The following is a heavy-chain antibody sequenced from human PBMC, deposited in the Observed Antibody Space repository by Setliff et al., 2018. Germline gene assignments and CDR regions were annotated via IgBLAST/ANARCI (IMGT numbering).Heavy chain of an antibody. V-gene: IGHV4-31*02. CDR2: IYYSGST. CDR1: GDSISSGSYY. D-gene: IGHD2-2*01. Sequence: PSETLSLTCTVSGDSISSGSYYWSWIRQHPGRGLEWIGYIYYSGSTYYSPSLKSRLSISVDTSKNQISLKLSSVTAADTAVYYCARRQLGTMENYWGPGALVTVSS. J-gene: IGHJ4*02. CDR3: ARRQLGTMENY.